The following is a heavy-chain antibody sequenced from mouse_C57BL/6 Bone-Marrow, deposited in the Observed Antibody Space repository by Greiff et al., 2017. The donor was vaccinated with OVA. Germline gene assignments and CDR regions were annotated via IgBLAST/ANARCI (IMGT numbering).Heavy chain of an antibody. J-gene: IGHJ2*01. CDR2: ISYDGSN. V-gene: IGHV3-6*01. CDR1: GYSITSGYY. CDR3: AREWVFDY. Sequence: DVKLQESGPGLVKPSQSLSLTCSVTGYSITSGYYWNWIRQFPGNKLEWMGYISYDGSNNYNPSLKNRISITRDTSKNQFFLKLNSVTTEDTATYYCAREWVFDYWGQGTTLSVSS.